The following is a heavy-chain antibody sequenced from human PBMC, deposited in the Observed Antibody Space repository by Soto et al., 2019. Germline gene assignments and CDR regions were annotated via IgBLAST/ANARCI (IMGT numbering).Heavy chain of an antibody. D-gene: IGHD2-15*01. J-gene: IGHJ5*02. V-gene: IGHV1-18*01. CDR2: VSPDNNKT. Sequence: QVQLVQSGAEVKKNGASVKVSCKASGYIYIRYGINWVRQAPGQGLEWMGWVSPDNNKTNYVQKCQGRVTMTTDTSTSTAYMELRSLRSDDTAVYYCARDLDCSGGTCYSNWLDPWGQGTLVTVSS. CDR1: GYIYIRYG. CDR3: ARDLDCSGGTCYSNWLDP.